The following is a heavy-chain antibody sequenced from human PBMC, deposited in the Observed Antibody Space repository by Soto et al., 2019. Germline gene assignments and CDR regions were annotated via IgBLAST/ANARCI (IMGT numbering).Heavy chain of an antibody. J-gene: IGHJ3*02. CDR1: RGSMSSSDW. V-gene: IGHV4-4*02. Sequence: QLQESGPGPVEPSGTLALTCAVSRGSMSSSDWWCWVRQAPGKGLEWIGETYHSGNTNYNPSLKSRVTLSVDNSKNQFSLTLTSVTAADTGVYYCATWGSTAFDIWGQGTMVTVSS. CDR3: ATWGSTAFDI. CDR2: TYHSGNT. D-gene: IGHD3-16*01.